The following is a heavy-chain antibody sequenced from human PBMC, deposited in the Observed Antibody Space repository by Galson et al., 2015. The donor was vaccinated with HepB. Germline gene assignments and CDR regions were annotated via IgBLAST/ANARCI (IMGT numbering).Heavy chain of an antibody. V-gene: IGHV6-1*01. J-gene: IGHJ6*02. Sequence: CAISGDSVSSNSAVWNWIRQSPSRGREWLGRTYYRSKWYKDYALFVKSRITINADTSRNQISLQLNSMTPEDTAVYYCAYGVDVWGQGTTVTVSS. CDR3: AYGVDV. CDR1: GDSVSSNSAV. CDR2: TYYRSKWYK.